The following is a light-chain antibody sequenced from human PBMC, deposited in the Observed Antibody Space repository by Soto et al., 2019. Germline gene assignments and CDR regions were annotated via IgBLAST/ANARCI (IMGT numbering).Light chain of an antibody. Sequence: AVQMTQSPSSLSASVGDRVTITCRASQDIRNGLGWYQQKPGKAPELLIYAASSLQSGVPSRFSGSASGTDFTLTISSLQPEDFATYYCLQYHSYPWTFGQGTKVEI. J-gene: IGKJ1*01. V-gene: IGKV1-6*01. CDR2: AAS. CDR1: QDIRNG. CDR3: LQYHSYPWT.